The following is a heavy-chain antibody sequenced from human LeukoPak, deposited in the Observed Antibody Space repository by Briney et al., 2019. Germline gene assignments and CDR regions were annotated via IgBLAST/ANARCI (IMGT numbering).Heavy chain of an antibody. V-gene: IGHV3-23*01. CDR3: AKGYYDSSGYYLSY. CDR2: ISGSGGST. D-gene: IGHD3-22*01. CDR1: GFTFSSYA. Sequence: GGSLRLSCAASGFTFSSYAMSWVRRAPGKGLEWVSAISGSGGSTYYADSVKGRFTISRDNSKNTLYLQMNSLRAEDTAVYYCAKGYYDSSGYYLSYWGQGTLVTVSS. J-gene: IGHJ4*02.